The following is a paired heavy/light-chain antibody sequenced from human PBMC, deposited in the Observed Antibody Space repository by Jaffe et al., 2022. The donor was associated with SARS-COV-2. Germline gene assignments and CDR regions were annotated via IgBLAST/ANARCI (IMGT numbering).Heavy chain of an antibody. J-gene: IGHJ4*02. CDR2: ISSSGSTI. V-gene: IGHV3-11*01. D-gene: IGHD2-21*02. CDR1: GFTFSDYY. Sequence: QVQLVESGGGLVKPGGSLRLSCAASGFTFSDYYMSWIRQAPGKGLEWVSYISSSGSTIYYADSVKGRFTISRDNAKNSLYLQMNSLRAEDTAVYYCARGPDSTAFDYWGQGTLVTVSS. CDR3: ARGPDSTAFDY.
Light chain of an antibody. J-gene: IGKJ4*01. CDR2: GAS. CDR1: QSVSSSY. V-gene: IGKV3-20*01. Sequence: EIVLTQSPGTLSLSPGERATLSCRASQSVSSSYLAWYQQKPGQAPRLLIYGASSRATGIPDRFSGSGSGTDFTLTISRLEPEDFAVYYCQQYGSSPGLTFGGGTKVEIK. CDR3: QQYGSSPGLT.